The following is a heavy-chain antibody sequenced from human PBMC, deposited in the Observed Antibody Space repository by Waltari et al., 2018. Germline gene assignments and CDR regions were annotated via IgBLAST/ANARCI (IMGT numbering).Heavy chain of an antibody. CDR3: ARVTHSNPAYFDL. Sequence: EVQLVESGGGLVQPGGSLRLSCEASGFTVSNTYMSWVRQAPGKGLEWVSVFYSGGSAYYADSLKGRVTLSRDNSKNTVYLQMKSLRVEDTAVYYCARVTHSNPAYFDLWGRGTLVTVSS. J-gene: IGHJ2*01. V-gene: IGHV3-66*01. D-gene: IGHD4-4*01. CDR1: GFTVSNTY. CDR2: FYSGGSA.